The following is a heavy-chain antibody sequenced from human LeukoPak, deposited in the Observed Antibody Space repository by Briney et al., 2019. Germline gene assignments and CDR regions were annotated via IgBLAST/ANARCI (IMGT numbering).Heavy chain of an antibody. CDR3: AKASMDSECFRY. V-gene: IGHV3-30*02. D-gene: IGHD2-8*01. J-gene: IGHJ4*02. CDR2: IRYDGSNK. CDR1: GFTFSSYG. Sequence: PGGSLRLSCAESGFTFSSYGMHWVRQAPGKGLEWVAFIRYDGSNKYYADSVKGRFTISRDNSKNTLYLQMNSLRAEDTAVYYCAKASMDSECFRYWGQGTLVTVSS.